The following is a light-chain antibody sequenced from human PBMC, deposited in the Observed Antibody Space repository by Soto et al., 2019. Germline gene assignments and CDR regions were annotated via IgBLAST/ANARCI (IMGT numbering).Light chain of an antibody. CDR2: GNS. J-gene: IGLJ1*01. Sequence: QSVLTQPPSVSGAPGQRVTISCTGSSSNIGGGFDVHWYQQLPGTAPKLLIYGNSNRPSGVPDRFSGSKSGTSASLAITWLQAEDEADYYCQSYDNSLSCYDFGTGTKVTVL. CDR3: QSYDNSLSCYD. V-gene: IGLV1-40*01. CDR1: SSNIGGGFD.